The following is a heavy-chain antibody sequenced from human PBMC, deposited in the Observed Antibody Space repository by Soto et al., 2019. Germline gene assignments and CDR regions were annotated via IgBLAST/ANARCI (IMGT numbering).Heavy chain of an antibody. D-gene: IGHD3-22*01. J-gene: IGHJ4*02. CDR2: MNPNSGNT. CDR1: GYTFTSYD. Sequence: PSVKVSCKASGYTFTSYDINWVRQATGQGLEWMGWMNPNSGNTGYAQKFQGRVTMTRSTSISTAYMELSSLRSEDTAVYYCARGGYYYDSSAYYRPFDYWGQGTLVTVSS. V-gene: IGHV1-8*01. CDR3: ARGGYYYDSSAYYRPFDY.